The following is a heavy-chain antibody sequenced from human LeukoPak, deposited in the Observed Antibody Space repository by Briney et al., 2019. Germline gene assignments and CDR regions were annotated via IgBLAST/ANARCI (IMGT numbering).Heavy chain of an antibody. CDR2: ITGTGSQLDDV. J-gene: IGHJ3*01. V-gene: IGHV3-21*03. CDR3: ARETGFAGAFDF. CDR1: GFKFSVYS. Sequence: PGGSLRLSCAASGFKFSVYSMNWVRQAPGSGLQWVSRITGTGSQLDDVDYADSVRGRFTISRDNGKDSLFLEMRGLRVEDTGIYFCARETGFAGAFDFWGRGSLVTVSS.